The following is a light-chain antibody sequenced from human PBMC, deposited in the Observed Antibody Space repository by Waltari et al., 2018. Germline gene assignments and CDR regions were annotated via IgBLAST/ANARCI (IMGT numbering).Light chain of an antibody. Sequence: DIQMTQSPSTLSASLGDRVTFTCRASQSMNSWLAWYQQKPGKAPKLLIYKASNLDSGVPSRFSGSGSGTEFTLTISSLQPDDLATYYCQQYDSFPYTFGQGTKLEIK. V-gene: IGKV1-5*03. CDR1: QSMNSW. CDR2: KAS. J-gene: IGKJ2*01. CDR3: QQYDSFPYT.